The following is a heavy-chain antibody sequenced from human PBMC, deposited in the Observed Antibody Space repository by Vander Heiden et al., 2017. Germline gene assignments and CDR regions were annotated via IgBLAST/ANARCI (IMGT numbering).Heavy chain of an antibody. CDR3: ARDLGIRSYGVDY. CDR2: TLYRSKWIR. CDR1: GDSVSSNVAA. Sequence: QVELQQSGPGLVKPSPTLSLTCAISGDSVSSNVAAWNWIRQSPSGGLEWLGRTLYRSKWIRDYAASVKGRITITADTSQNQFSLQLNSVTPEDTAVYFCARDLGIRSYGVDYWGQGTLVTVSS. V-gene: IGHV6-1*01. D-gene: IGHD3-3*01. J-gene: IGHJ4*02.